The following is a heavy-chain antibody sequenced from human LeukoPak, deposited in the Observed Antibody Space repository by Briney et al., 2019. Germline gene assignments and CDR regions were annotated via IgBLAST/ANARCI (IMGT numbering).Heavy chain of an antibody. CDR2: INWNGGST. J-gene: IGHJ4*02. D-gene: IGHD1-26*01. CDR3: ARDEEGGSYPLDY. Sequence: PGGSLRLSCAASGFTFDDYGMSWVRQAPGRGLEWVSGINWNGGSTGYADSVKGRFTISRDNAKNSLYLQMNSMRAEDTALYYCARDEEGGSYPLDYWGQGTLVTVSS. V-gene: IGHV3-20*04. CDR1: GFTFDDYG.